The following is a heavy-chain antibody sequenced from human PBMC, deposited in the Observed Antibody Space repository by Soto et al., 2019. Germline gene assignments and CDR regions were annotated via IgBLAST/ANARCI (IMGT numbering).Heavy chain of an antibody. CDR2: IYYSGST. D-gene: IGHD2-8*02. V-gene: IGHV4-61*01. Sequence: SETLSLTCTVSGGSVSSVNYYWSWIRQPPGKGLEWIGYIYYSGSTNYNPSLKSRVTISVDTSKNQFSLKLSSVTAADTAVYYCARDKITGLFDYWGQGTLVTVSS. CDR3: ARDKITGLFDY. J-gene: IGHJ4*02. CDR1: GGSVSSVNYY.